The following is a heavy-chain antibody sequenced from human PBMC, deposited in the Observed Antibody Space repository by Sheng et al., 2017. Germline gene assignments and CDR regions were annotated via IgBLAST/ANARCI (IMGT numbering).Heavy chain of an antibody. CDR1: GDSITNYA. Sequence: QVQLVQSGAEVKKPGSSVKVSCKASGDSITNYAITWVRQAPGQGLEWMGGIVPMIGTPKYSQKFQGRVTITADKSTSTAYMELRGLRSDDTAVYFCAKEGVDTAMITPSYFDFWGRGNPRSPSPQ. D-gene: IGHD5-18*01. J-gene: IGHJ4*02. CDR3: AKEGVDTAMITPSYFDF. V-gene: IGHV1-69*14. CDR2: IVPMIGTP.